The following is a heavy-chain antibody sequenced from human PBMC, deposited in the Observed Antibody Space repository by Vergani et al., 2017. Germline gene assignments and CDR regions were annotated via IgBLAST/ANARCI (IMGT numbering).Heavy chain of an antibody. D-gene: IGHD3-3*01. Sequence: QVQLVQSGAEVKKPGASVKVSCKASGFTFTDYFMHWVRQAPGQGLEWMGWINPNSGGTNYAQKFQGRVTMTRDTSISTAYMELSRLRSDDTAVYYCARDAAIFGVVILNPVYYFDYWGQGTLVTVSS. J-gene: IGHJ4*02. V-gene: IGHV1-2*02. CDR1: GFTFTDYF. CDR2: INPNSGGT. CDR3: ARDAAIFGVVILNPVYYFDY.